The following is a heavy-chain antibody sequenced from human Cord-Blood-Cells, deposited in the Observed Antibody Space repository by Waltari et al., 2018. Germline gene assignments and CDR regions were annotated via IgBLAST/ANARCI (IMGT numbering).Heavy chain of an antibody. CDR2: IWYDGSNK. CDR3: ARGTGNYGMDV. J-gene: IGHJ6*02. Sequence: QVQLVESGGGVVQPGRSLRLSCAASGFTFSSYGMHWVRQAPGKGLEWVVVIWYDGSNKYYADSVKGRFTISRDNSKNTLYLQMNSLRAEDTAVYYCARGTGNYGMDVRGQGTTVTVSS. D-gene: IGHD1-1*01. CDR1: GFTFSSYG. V-gene: IGHV3-33*01.